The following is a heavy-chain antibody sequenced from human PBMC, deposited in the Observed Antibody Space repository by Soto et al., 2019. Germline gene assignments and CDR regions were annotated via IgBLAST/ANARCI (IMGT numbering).Heavy chain of an antibody. V-gene: IGHV3-74*01. CDR3: ARVACYDFWSGYCTDDDAFDI. CDR2: INSDGSST. Sequence: GGSLRLSCAASGFTFSSYWMHWVRQAPGKGLVWVSRINSDGSSTSYADSVKGRFTISRDNAKNTLYLQMNSLRAEETAVYYCARVACYDFWSGYCTDDDAFDIWGQGTMVTVSS. J-gene: IGHJ3*02. D-gene: IGHD3-3*01. CDR1: GFTFSSYW.